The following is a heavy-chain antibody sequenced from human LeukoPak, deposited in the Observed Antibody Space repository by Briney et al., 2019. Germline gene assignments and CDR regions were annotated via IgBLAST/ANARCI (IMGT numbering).Heavy chain of an antibody. CDR2: INPSGGST. Sequence: ASVKVSCKAPGYTFTSYFMHWVRQAPGQGLEWMGIINPSGGSTSYAQKFQGRVTMTRDTSTSTVYMELSSLRSEDTAVYYCARDLCSGGSCYSGVPPNFAFDYWGQGTLVTVSS. J-gene: IGHJ4*02. V-gene: IGHV1-46*01. CDR1: GYTFTSYF. CDR3: ARDLCSGGSCYSGVPPNFAFDY. D-gene: IGHD2-15*01.